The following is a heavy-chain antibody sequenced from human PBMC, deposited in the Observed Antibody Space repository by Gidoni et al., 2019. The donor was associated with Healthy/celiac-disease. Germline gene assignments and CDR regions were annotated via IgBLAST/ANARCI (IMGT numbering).Heavy chain of an antibody. CDR3: ARDTLRVAKERGGFAIDYYGMDV. D-gene: IGHD1-1*01. J-gene: IGHJ6*02. CDR2: GSNK. Sequence: GSNKYYADSVKGRFTISRDNSKNTLYLQMNSLRAEDTAVYYCARDTLRVAKERGGFAIDYYGMDVWGQGTTVTVSS. V-gene: IGHV3-30-3*01.